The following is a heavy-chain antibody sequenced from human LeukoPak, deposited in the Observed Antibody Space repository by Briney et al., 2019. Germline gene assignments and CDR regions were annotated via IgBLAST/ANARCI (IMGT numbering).Heavy chain of an antibody. CDR2: ISSSSSYI. J-gene: IGHJ4*02. CDR3: ARWNWNYYRDY. Sequence: GGSLRLSCAASGFTFSSYSMNWVRQAPGKGLEWASSISSSSSYIYYADSVKGRFTISRDNAKNSLYLQMNSLRAEDTAVYYCARWNWNYYRDYWGQGTLVTVSS. D-gene: IGHD1-7*01. V-gene: IGHV3-21*01. CDR1: GFTFSSYS.